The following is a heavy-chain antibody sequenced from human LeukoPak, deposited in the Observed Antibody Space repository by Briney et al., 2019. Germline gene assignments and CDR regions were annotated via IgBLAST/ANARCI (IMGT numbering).Heavy chain of an antibody. Sequence: ASVKVSCKASGYSFTSNYIHWVRQAPGQGLEWMGMIYPRDGRTSYAQKFQGRVTVTRDTSTSTVHMELSGLRSEDTAVYYCARDQEAFDYWGQGTLVTVSS. CDR2: IYPRDGRT. CDR3: ARDQEAFDY. V-gene: IGHV1-46*01. J-gene: IGHJ4*02. CDR1: GYSFTSNY.